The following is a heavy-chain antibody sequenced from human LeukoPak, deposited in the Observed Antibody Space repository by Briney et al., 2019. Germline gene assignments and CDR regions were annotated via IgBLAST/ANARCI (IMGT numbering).Heavy chain of an antibody. CDR1: GFTFSSYG. D-gene: IGHD6-13*01. J-gene: IGHJ6*03. CDR3: AKDRRQLVRGYYYYMDV. Sequence: PGGSLRLSCAASGFTFSSYGMHWVRQAPGKGLEWVAVISYDGSNKYYADSVKGRFTISRDNSKNTLYLQMNSLRAEDTAVYYCAKDRRQLVRGYYYYMDVWDKGTTVIVSS. CDR2: ISYDGSNK. V-gene: IGHV3-30*18.